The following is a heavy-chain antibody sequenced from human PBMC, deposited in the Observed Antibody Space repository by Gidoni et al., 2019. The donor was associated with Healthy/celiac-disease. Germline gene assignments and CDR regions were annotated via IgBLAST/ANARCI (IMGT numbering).Heavy chain of an antibody. CDR2: IKSKTDDGTT. J-gene: IGHJ6*02. CDR3: MTYYYYGMDV. Sequence: SNAWMNWVRQAPGKGLEWVGRIKSKTDDGTTDYAAPVKGRFTISRDDSKNTLYLQMNSLKTEDTAVYYCMTYYYYGMDVWGQGTTVTVSS. V-gene: IGHV3-15*07. CDR1: SNAW.